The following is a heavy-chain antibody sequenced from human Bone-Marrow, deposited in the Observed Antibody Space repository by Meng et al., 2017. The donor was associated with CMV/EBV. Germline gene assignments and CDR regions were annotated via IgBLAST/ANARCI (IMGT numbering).Heavy chain of an antibody. V-gene: IGHV3-7*03. CDR1: GFTFSSYW. CDR3: ARNGGAGEARGYYYGMDV. CDR2: IKQDGSEK. D-gene: IGHD1-26*01. Sequence: GESLKISCAASGFTFSSYWMSWVRQAPGKGREWVANIKQDGSEKYYVDSVKGRFTISRDNAKNSLYLQMNTLRSEDTAVYYGARNGGAGEARGYYYGMDVWGQGTTVTVSS. J-gene: IGHJ6*02.